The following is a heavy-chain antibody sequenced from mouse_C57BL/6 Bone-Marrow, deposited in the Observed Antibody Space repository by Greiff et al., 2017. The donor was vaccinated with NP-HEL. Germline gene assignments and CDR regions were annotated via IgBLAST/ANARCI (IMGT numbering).Heavy chain of an antibody. CDR2: IDPETGGT. CDR1: GYTFTDYE. CDR3: TRCGYYWYFDV. J-gene: IGHJ1*03. V-gene: IGHV1-15*01. D-gene: IGHD2-2*01. Sequence: QVQLQQSGAELVRPGASVTLSCKASGYTFTDYEMHWVKQTPVHGLEWIGAIDPETGGTAYNQKFKGKAILTADKSSSPAYMELRSLTSEDSAVYYCTRCGYYWYFDVWGTGTTVTVSS.